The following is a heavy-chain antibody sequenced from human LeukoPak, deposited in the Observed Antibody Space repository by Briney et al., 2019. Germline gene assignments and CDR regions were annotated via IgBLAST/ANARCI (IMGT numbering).Heavy chain of an antibody. J-gene: IGHJ4*02. CDR3: ARGGPEEYSSSSWY. Sequence: GESLRLSCAASGFTFSNHVMIWVRQAPGKGLEWVSGITASGDSTYYADSVEGRFTMSRDNSKNTVYLQMNSLRAEDTAVYYCARGGPEEYSSSSWYWGQGTLVTVSS. V-gene: IGHV3-23*01. CDR1: GFTFSNHV. CDR2: ITASGDST. D-gene: IGHD6-6*01.